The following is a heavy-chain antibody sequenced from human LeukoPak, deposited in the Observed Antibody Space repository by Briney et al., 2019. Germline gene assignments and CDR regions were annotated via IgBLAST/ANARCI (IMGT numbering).Heavy chain of an antibody. Sequence: ASVKVSCKASGGTFSSYAISWVRQAPGQGLEWMGRIIPILGIANYAQKFQGRVTITADKSTSTAYMELSSLRSEDTAVYYCARERFLEWLYYYYYGMDVWGQGTTVTVSS. V-gene: IGHV1-69*04. CDR1: GGTFSSYA. J-gene: IGHJ6*02. D-gene: IGHD3-3*01. CDR2: IIPILGIA. CDR3: ARERFLEWLYYYYYGMDV.